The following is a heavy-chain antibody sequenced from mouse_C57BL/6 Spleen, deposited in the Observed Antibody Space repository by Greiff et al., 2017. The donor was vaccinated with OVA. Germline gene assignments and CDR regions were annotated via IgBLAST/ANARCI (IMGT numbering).Heavy chain of an antibody. CDR1: GYTFTGYW. Sequence: QVQLQQPGAELVKPGASVKMSCKASGYTFTGYWITWVKQRPGHGLEWIGDIFPGSGSTNYNEKFKSKATLTADTSSSTAYMQLSSLTSEDSAVYYCAKGAYDYDGGDYWGKGTSVTVSS. J-gene: IGHJ4*01. CDR2: IFPGSGST. CDR3: AKGAYDYDGGDY. D-gene: IGHD2-4*01. V-gene: IGHV1-55*01.